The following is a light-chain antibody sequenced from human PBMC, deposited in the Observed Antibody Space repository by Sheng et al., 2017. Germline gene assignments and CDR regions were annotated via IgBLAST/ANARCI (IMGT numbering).Light chain of an antibody. CDR1: SSNIGRNI. Sequence: QSVLTQPPSVSAAPGQKVTISCSGSSSNIGRNIVSWYQQLPGTAPKLLIYENNKRPSGIPDRFSGSKSGTSATLGITGLQTGDEADYYCGAWDTSLSAGVFGGGTKVTVL. J-gene: IGLJ3*02. CDR2: ENN. V-gene: IGLV1-51*02. CDR3: GAWDTSLSAGV.